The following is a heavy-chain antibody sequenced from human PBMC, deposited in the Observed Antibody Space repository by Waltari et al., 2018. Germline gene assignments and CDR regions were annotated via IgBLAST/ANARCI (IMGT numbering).Heavy chain of an antibody. CDR3: AKGSESSSRYDYMSYFDY. V-gene: IGHV3-9*01. Sequence: EVQLVESGGGLVQPGRSLRLSCAASGFTFDDYAMHWVRQAPGKGLEWVSGISWNSGSIGYADSVKGRFTISRDNAKNALYLQMNSLRAEDTALYYCAKGSESSSRYDYMSYFDYWGQGTLVTVSS. J-gene: IGHJ4*02. CDR1: GFTFDDYA. CDR2: ISWNSGSI. D-gene: IGHD6-13*01.